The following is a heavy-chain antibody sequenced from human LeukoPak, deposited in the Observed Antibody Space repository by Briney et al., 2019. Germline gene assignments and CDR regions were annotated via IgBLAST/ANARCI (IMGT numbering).Heavy chain of an antibody. CDR2: ISGSGGST. V-gene: IGHV3-23*01. D-gene: IGHD3-10*01. CDR3: AKVRLKVTMVRGAFDY. Sequence: GGSLRLSCAASGFTFSSYSMNWVRQAPGKGLEWVSAISGSGGSTYYADSVKGRFTISRDNSKNTLYLQMNSLRAEDTAVYYCAKVRLKVTMVRGAFDYWGQGTLVTVSS. CDR1: GFTFSSYS. J-gene: IGHJ4*02.